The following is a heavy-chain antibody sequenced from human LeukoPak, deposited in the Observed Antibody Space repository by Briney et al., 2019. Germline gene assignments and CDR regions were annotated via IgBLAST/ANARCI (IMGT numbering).Heavy chain of an antibody. CDR2: IYYSGST. J-gene: IGHJ5*02. D-gene: IGHD3-22*01. Sequence: SETLSLTCAVYGGSFSGYYWSWIRQPPGKGLEWIGYIYYSGSTYYNPSLKSRVTISVDTSKNQFSLKLSSVTAADTAVYYCARATSPQKITMISFDPWGQGTLVTVSS. V-gene: IGHV4-34*09. CDR3: ARATSPQKITMISFDP. CDR1: GGSFSGYY.